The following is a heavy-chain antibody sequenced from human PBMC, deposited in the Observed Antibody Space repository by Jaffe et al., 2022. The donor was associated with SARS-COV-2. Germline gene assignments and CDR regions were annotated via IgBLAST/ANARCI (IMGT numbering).Heavy chain of an antibody. CDR2: IRSKAYGGTT. CDR1: GFTFGDYA. Sequence: EVQLVESGGGLVQPGRSLRLSCTASGFTFGDYAMSWFRQAPGKGLEWVGFIRSKAYGGTTEYAASVKGRFTISRDDSKSIAYLQMNSLKTEDTAMYYCPRAADYDYVWGSYRSPDAFDIWGQGTMVTVSS. V-gene: IGHV3-49*03. J-gene: IGHJ3*02. D-gene: IGHD3-16*02. CDR3: PRAADYDYVWGSYRSPDAFDI.